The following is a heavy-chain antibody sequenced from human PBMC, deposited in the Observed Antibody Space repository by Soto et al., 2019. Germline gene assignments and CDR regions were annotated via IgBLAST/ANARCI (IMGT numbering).Heavy chain of an antibody. V-gene: IGHV3-23*01. J-gene: IGHJ4*02. D-gene: IGHD3-22*01. Sequence: PGGSLRLSCAASGFTFSSYAMSWVRQAPGKGLEWVSAISDSGGSTYYADSVKGRFTISRDNSKNTLYLQMNSLRAEDTAVYYCAKDRNGYDSSGYYVITEYYFDYWGQGTLVTVSS. CDR1: GFTFSSYA. CDR2: ISDSGGST. CDR3: AKDRNGYDSSGYYVITEYYFDY.